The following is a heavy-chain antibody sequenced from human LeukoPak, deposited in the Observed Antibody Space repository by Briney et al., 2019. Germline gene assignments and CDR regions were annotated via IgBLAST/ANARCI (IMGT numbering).Heavy chain of an antibody. J-gene: IGHJ5*02. Sequence: SETLSLTCAVYGASLSDYYWSWIRQSPGKGLQWIGEVAHKGPTVYSPTLNRKYNPSPKSRVTMSVDTSKNQFSLKLSSVTAADTAVYYCARDLRRSGSFVYWFDPWGQGTLVTVTS. D-gene: IGHD2-15*01. CDR1: GASLSDYY. CDR3: ARDLRRSGSFVYWFDP. CDR2: VAHKGPTVYSPTLNR. V-gene: IGHV4-34*01.